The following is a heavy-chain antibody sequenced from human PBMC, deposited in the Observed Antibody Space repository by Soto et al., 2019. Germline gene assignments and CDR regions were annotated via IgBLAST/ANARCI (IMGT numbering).Heavy chain of an antibody. V-gene: IGHV3-74*01. CDR2: ISGDGTTT. CDR1: GFTFSKYW. CDR3: AIQDCTNDVCLEAAVTVGGALEY. D-gene: IGHD2-8*01. Sequence: EVQLVESGGGLVQPGKALRLSCAASGFTFSKYWMHWVRQAPGKGPVWVSYISGDGTTTDYADSVKGRFTISRDNAKNTLYLQMDSLRVEDTAVYYCAIQDCTNDVCLEAAVTVGGALEYWGQGAQGTVTS. J-gene: IGHJ4*02.